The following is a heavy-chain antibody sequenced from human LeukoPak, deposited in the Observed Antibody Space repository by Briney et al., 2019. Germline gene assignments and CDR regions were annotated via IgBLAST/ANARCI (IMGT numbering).Heavy chain of an antibody. V-gene: IGHV3-23*01. Sequence: GGSLRLSCAASGFTFSSYAMSWVRQAPGKGLEWVSVISGSGGSTYYADSVKGRFTISRDNSKNTLYLQMNSLRAEDTAVYYCASSGPYSSGRYAFDIWGQGTMVTVSS. D-gene: IGHD6-19*01. CDR2: ISGSGGST. J-gene: IGHJ3*02. CDR3: ASSGPYSSGRYAFDI. CDR1: GFTFSSYA.